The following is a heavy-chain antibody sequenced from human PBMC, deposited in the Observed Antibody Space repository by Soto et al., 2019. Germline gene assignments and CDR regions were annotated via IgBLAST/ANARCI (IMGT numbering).Heavy chain of an antibody. J-gene: IGHJ6*02. Sequence: GESLKISCKGSGYSFTSYWISWVRQMPGKGLEWMGRIDPSDSYTNYSPSFQGHVTISADKSISTAYLQWSSLKASDTAMYYCASLPWGGYDSSGYGLLYYGMDVWGQGTTVTVSS. CDR1: GYSFTSYW. CDR3: ASLPWGGYDSSGYGLLYYGMDV. D-gene: IGHD3-22*01. V-gene: IGHV5-10-1*01. CDR2: IDPSDSYT.